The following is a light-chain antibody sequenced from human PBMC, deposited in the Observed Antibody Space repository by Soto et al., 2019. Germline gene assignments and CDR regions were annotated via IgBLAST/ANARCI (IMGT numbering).Light chain of an antibody. V-gene: IGKV1-5*03. J-gene: IGKJ1*01. CDR1: QTISSW. Sequence: DIQMTQSPSTLSGSVGDRVTITCRASQTISSWLAWYQQKPGKAPKLLIYKASTLKSGVPSRFSGSGSGTEFTFTTSSLQPDDFATYYCQHYNSYSEAVGQGTKVDIX. CDR2: KAS. CDR3: QHYNSYSEA.